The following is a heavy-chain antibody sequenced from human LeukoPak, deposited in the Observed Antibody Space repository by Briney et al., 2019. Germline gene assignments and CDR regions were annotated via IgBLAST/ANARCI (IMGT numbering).Heavy chain of an antibody. V-gene: IGHV3-21*01. D-gene: IGHD1-1*01. CDR1: GFTFSYYT. J-gene: IGHJ5*02. Sequence: GGSLRFSCAASGFTFSYYTMSWVRQAPGKGLEWVSSISSTGSSIYYADSVKGRFTISRDNAKNSLYLQMSSLRVEDTAVYYCARDDVAWNDVHWFDPWGQGTLVTVSS. CDR3: ARDDVAWNDVHWFDP. CDR2: ISSTGSSI.